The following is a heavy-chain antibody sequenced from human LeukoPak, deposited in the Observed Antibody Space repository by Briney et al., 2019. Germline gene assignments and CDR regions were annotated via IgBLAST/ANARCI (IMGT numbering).Heavy chain of an antibody. J-gene: IGHJ4*02. CDR1: GGSLISDNFY. CDR2: IYYSGST. V-gene: IGHV4-39*01. D-gene: IGHD1-26*01. CDR3: ASLRGTYYWYFDY. Sequence: SETLSLTCAVSGGSLISDNFYWGWIRQPPGKGLEWIGSIYYSGSTYYNPSLNSRVTISVDTSKNRFSLKLSSVTAADTAVYSCASLRGTYYWYFDYWGQGTLVTVSS.